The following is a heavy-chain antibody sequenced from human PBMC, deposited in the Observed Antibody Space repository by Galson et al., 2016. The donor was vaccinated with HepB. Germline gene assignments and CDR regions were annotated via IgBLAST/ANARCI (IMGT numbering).Heavy chain of an antibody. V-gene: IGHV3-49*03. CDR2: IRSKTYGATP. CDR1: GFTFGDYA. CDR3: ARETPEYIGFDYPDY. D-gene: IGHD5-12*01. Sequence: SLRLSCAASGFTFGDYAVSWFRQAPGKGLEWVSVIRSKTYGATPEYAASVKGRFSISRDDSRGIASLQMTSLKSEDTAVYYCARETPEYIGFDYPDYWGQGTLVTGSS. J-gene: IGHJ4*02.